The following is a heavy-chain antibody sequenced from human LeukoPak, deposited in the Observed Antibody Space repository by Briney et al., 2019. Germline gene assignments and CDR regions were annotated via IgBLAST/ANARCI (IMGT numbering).Heavy chain of an antibody. CDR1: GGSISSYY. CDR2: IYTSGST. V-gene: IGHV4-4*07. D-gene: IGHD3-22*01. Sequence: SETLSLTCTVSGGSISSYYWSWIRQPAGKGLEWIGHIYTSGSTNYNPSLKSRVTISVDKSKNQFSLKLSSVTAADTAVHYCARSSSSGYYYYFDYWGQGTLVTVSS. CDR3: ARSSSSGYYYYFDY. J-gene: IGHJ4*02.